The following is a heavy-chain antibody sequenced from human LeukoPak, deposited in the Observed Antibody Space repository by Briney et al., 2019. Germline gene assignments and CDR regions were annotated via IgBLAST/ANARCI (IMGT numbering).Heavy chain of an antibody. V-gene: IGHV3-30-3*01. Sequence: GGSLRLSCAASGFTFSSYAMHWVRQAPGKGLEWVTIISYDGSQKYYADSVKGRFTISRDNSENTLFLQMNSLRPEDTAVYYCARANSSSWHNFNYWGQGTLVTVSS. D-gene: IGHD6-13*01. CDR3: ARANSSSWHNFNY. CDR2: ISYDGSQK. J-gene: IGHJ4*02. CDR1: GFTFSSYA.